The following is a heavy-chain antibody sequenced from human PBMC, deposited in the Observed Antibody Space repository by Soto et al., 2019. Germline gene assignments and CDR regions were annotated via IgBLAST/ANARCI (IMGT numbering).Heavy chain of an antibody. CDR2: IKSKTDGGTT. V-gene: IGHV3-15*01. Sequence: PGGSLRLSCAASGFTFSNAWMSWVRQAPGKGLEWVGRIKSKTDGGTTDYAAPVKGRFTISRDDSKNTLYLQMNSLKTEDTAVYYCTKDRPGYYGMDVWGQGTTVTVSS. CDR1: GFTFSNAW. CDR3: TKDRPGYYGMDV. D-gene: IGHD3-10*01. J-gene: IGHJ6*02.